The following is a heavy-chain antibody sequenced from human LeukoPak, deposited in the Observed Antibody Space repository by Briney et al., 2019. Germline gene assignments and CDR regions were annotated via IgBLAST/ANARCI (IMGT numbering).Heavy chain of an antibody. D-gene: IGHD2-2*01. V-gene: IGHV4-4*07. CDR3: ARDRRDIVVVPAANGGYYYYYMDA. J-gene: IGHJ6*03. Sequence: SETLSLTCTVSGGSISSYYWSWLRQPAGKGLEWIGRIYNSGSTNYNPSLTSRVTMSVDTSKNQYSLTLNSVTAADTAVYYCARDRRDIVVVPAANGGYYYYYMDAWGKGTTVTVSS. CDR2: IYNSGST. CDR1: GGSISSYY.